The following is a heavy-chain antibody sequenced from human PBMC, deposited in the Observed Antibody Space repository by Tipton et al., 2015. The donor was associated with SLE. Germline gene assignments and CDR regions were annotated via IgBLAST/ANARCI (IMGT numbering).Heavy chain of an antibody. CDR2: IYYSGST. J-gene: IGHJ4*02. CDR1: GGSISSSSYY. CDR3: ARGFRADNFDY. Sequence: LRLSCTVSGGSISSSSYYWGWIRQPPGKGLEWIGSIYYSGSTNYNPSLKSRVTISVDTSKNQFSLKLSSVTAADTAVYYCARGFRADNFDYWGQGTLVTVSS. D-gene: IGHD3-10*01. V-gene: IGHV4-39*07.